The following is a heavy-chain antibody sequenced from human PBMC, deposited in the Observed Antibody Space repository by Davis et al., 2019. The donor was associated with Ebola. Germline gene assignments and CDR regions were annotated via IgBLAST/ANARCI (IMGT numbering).Heavy chain of an antibody. V-gene: IGHV1-69*04. J-gene: IGHJ4*02. CDR1: SGTFSSYA. CDR3: ARDADSYSYGRYFDY. CDR2: IIPILGIA. D-gene: IGHD5-18*01. Sequence: AASVKVSCKASSGTFSSYAISWVRQAPGHGLEWMGRIIPILGIANYAQKFQGRVTITADKSTSTAYMELSSLRSEDTAVYYCARDADSYSYGRYFDYWGQGTLVTVSS.